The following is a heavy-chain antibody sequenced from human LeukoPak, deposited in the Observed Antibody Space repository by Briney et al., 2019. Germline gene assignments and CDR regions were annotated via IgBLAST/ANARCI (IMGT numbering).Heavy chain of an antibody. CDR1: GYTFTGYY. V-gene: IGHV1-2*06. J-gene: IGHJ5*02. CDR3: ARGTYGDPRGWFDP. Sequence: ASVKVSCKASGYTFTGYYMHWVRQAPGQGLEWMGRINPNSGGTDYAQKFQGRVTMTRDTSISTAYMELSRLRSDDTAVYYCARGTYGDPRGWFDPWGQGTLVTVSS. D-gene: IGHD4-17*01. CDR2: INPNSGGT.